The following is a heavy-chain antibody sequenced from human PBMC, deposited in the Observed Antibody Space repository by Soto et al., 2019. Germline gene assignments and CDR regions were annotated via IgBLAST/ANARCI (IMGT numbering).Heavy chain of an antibody. V-gene: IGHV3-11*01. D-gene: IGHD6-13*01. Sequence: SLRLSCAASGFIFSDYYMSWIRQAPGKGLEWLAYISRDGNAIFYADSVNGRFTISRDNAKNSLFLQMDDLRASDTAMYYCVVQQKLPWVNYWGQGTQVTVSS. CDR1: GFIFSDYY. CDR3: VVQQKLPWVNY. J-gene: IGHJ4*02. CDR2: ISRDGNAI.